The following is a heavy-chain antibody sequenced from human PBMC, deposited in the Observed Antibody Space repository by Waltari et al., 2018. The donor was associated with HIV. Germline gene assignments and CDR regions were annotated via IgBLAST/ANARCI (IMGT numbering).Heavy chain of an antibody. CDR3: AHRYGSGSFYGMDV. J-gene: IGHJ6*02. V-gene: IGHV2-5*02. CDR1: GFSLSTSGVG. CDR2: IYWDDEK. D-gene: IGHD3-10*01. Sequence: QITLKESGPTLVKPTQTLTLTCTFSGFSLSTSGVGVGWIRQPPGKALEWLALIYWDDEKRYSPSLQSRLTITKDTSKNQVVLTMTNMDPVDTATYYCAHRYGSGSFYGMDVWGQGTTVTVAS.